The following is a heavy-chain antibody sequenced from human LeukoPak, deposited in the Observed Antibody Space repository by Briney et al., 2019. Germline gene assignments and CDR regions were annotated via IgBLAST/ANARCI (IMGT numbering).Heavy chain of an antibody. CDR1: GVSISRFY. V-gene: IGHV4-59*01. J-gene: IGHJ4*02. Sequence: SETLSLACSVSGVSISRFYWSWIRQSPGKGLEWIGYIYSNGSTKYNVSLKSRVTMSVDTSKGQFSLKLVSVTTADTAVYYCARSSSGLDYGDYYFDYWGQGTLVTVSS. CDR3: ARSSSGLDYGDYYFDY. D-gene: IGHD4-17*01. CDR2: IYSNGST.